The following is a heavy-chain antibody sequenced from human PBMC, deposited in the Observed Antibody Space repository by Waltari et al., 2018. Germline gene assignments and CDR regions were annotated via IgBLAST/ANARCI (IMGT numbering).Heavy chain of an antibody. V-gene: IGHV7-4-1*02. D-gene: IGHD3-3*01. CDR1: GYTFTSYD. CDR2: INTNPCNT. J-gene: IGHJ5*02. Sequence: QVQLVQSGAEVKKPGASVKVSCKASGYTFTSYDINWVRQAPGQGLEWMGWINTNPCNTTYAQGFTGRFVCSLDTSVSTAYLQVISLKAEDTAVYYCARDPGVRFLEWRYNWFDPWGQGTLVTVSS. CDR3: ARDPGVRFLEWRYNWFDP.